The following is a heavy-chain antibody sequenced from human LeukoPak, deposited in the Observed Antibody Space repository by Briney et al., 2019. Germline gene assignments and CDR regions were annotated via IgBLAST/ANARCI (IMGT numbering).Heavy chain of an antibody. J-gene: IGHJ4*02. D-gene: IGHD3-10*01. Sequence: PGGSLRLSCVASGFPFRSFSMNWVRQAPGKGLEWVSSISSSSNYIYYEDSVKGRFTISRDNAKNSLYLQMNSLRVEDTAVYYCARAEGSGSSFDYWGQGTLVTVSS. CDR1: GFPFRSFS. V-gene: IGHV3-21*01. CDR3: ARAEGSGSSFDY. CDR2: ISSSSNYI.